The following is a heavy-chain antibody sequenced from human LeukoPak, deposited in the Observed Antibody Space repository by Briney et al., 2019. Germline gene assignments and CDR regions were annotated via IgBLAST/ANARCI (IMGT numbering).Heavy chain of an antibody. CDR2: ITSSGNTT. V-gene: IGHV3-23*01. CDR1: GFTFSFYA. D-gene: IGHD1-26*01. Sequence: GGSLRVSCAASGFTFSFYAMSWVRQAPGKGLEWVAGITSSGNTTYYADPVKGRFTISRDNSRNILYLQMNSLRAEDTAIYYCAKDFGGSDYDWYFDPWGRGTVVTVSS. CDR3: AKDFGGSDYDWYFDP. J-gene: IGHJ2*01.